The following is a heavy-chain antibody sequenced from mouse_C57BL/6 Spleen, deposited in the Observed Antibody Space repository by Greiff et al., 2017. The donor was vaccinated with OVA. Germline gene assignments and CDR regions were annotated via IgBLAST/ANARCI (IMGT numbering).Heavy chain of an antibody. CDR1: GYTFTSYW. CDR3: AREGDYDPAWFAY. J-gene: IGHJ3*01. D-gene: IGHD2-4*01. Sequence: QVQLQQPGAELVKPGASVKLSCKASGYTFTSYWMHWVKQRPGRGLEWIGRIDPKSGGTKYNEKFKSKATLTADQTSSTAYMQLSSLTSEDSAVYYCAREGDYDPAWFAYWGQGTLVTVSA. CDR2: IDPKSGGT. V-gene: IGHV1-72*01.